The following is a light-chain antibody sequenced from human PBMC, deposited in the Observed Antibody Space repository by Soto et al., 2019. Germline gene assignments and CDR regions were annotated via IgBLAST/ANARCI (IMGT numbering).Light chain of an antibody. CDR2: DTS. CDR1: QFVSSR. J-gene: IGKJ1*01. CDR3: QEYIQWPPGM. V-gene: IGKV3-15*01. Sequence: DIMVTQSPTTLSASPWERVTLSCRASQFVSSRLAWYQRRPGKVPRLLIYDTSTRAPGISARFSGSGSGTEFTLTISCLQSEDFAVYYCQEYIQWPPGMFGPGTKVDIK.